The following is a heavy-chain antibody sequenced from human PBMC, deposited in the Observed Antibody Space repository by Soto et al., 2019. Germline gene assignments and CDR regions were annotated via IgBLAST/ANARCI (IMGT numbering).Heavy chain of an antibody. CDR2: IKEDGTEE. Sequence: GGSLRLSCAASGFTVSNYWMSGVHQAPGKGLEWVANIKEDGTEEYYVDSVKCRFTISRDNTKNSLYLQMNSLRAPDTVVFCCASDGEYTDGYDTDWAQGTLVTVS. CDR1: GFTVSNYW. CDR3: ASDGEYTDGYDTD. D-gene: IGHD5-12*01. J-gene: IGHJ4*02. V-gene: IGHV3-7*01.